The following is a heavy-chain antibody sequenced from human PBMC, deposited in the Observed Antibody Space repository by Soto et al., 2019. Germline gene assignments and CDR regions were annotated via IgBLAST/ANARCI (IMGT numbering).Heavy chain of an antibody. CDR2: ISWNSGSI. Sequence: HPGGSLRLSCAASGFTFDDYAMHWVRQAPGKGLEWVSGISWNSGSIGYADSVKGRFTISRDNAKNSLYLQMNSLRAEDTALYYCAKDDARSSSWYWFDPWGQGTLVTVSS. CDR1: GFTFDDYA. D-gene: IGHD6-13*01. J-gene: IGHJ5*02. V-gene: IGHV3-9*01. CDR3: AKDDARSSSWYWFDP.